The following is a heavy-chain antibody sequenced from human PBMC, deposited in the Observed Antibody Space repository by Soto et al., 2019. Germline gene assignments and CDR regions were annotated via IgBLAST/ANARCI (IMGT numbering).Heavy chain of an antibody. CDR3: ARDVNGGFCGA. V-gene: IGHV3-21*01. CDR1: GFTFSSYS. Sequence: EVQLVESGGGLVKPGGSLRLSCAASGFTFSSYSMNWVCQAPGKGLEWVSTISSRNNDMYYVDSVKGRFTISRDNARNSVYLQMNSLRADDTAVYYCARDVNGGFCGAWGQGTVVTVSS. D-gene: IGHD2-21*01. CDR2: ISSRNNDM. J-gene: IGHJ5*02.